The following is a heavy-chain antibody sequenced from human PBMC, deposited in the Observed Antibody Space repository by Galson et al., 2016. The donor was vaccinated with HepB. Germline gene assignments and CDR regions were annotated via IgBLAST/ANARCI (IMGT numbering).Heavy chain of an antibody. CDR2: ISAYNGNT. Sequence: SVKVSCKASGYTFTSYGISWVRQAPGQGLEWMGWISAYNGNTNYAQKFQGRVTMTTETSTSTAYMELRSLRSGDSAVYYCARGNSGWLNWFDPWGQGTLVTVSS. V-gene: IGHV1-18*01. D-gene: IGHD6-19*01. J-gene: IGHJ5*02. CDR3: ARGNSGWLNWFDP. CDR1: GYTFTSYG.